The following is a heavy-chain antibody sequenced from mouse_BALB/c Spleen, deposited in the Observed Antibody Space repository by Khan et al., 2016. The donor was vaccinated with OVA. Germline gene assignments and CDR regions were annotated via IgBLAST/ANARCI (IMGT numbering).Heavy chain of an antibody. V-gene: IGHV5-4*02. CDR2: ISDGGTYI. CDR3: TRGYYGDPFAY. Sequence: EVELVESGGGLVKPGGSLKLSCAASGFTFSDYYMYWVRQTPEKRLEWVATISDGGTYIYYPENVKGRFTISRDNAKNNLYLQMSSLKSEDTTMYYCTRGYYGDPFAYWGQGTLVTVSA. J-gene: IGHJ3*01. D-gene: IGHD2-13*01. CDR1: GFTFSDYY.